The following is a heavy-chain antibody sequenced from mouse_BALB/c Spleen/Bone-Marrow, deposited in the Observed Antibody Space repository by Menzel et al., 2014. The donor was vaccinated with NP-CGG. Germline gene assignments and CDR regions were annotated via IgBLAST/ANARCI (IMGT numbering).Heavy chain of an antibody. D-gene: IGHD1-1*01. CDR1: GFTFSNYW. V-gene: IGHV6-6*02. J-gene: IGHJ2*01. CDR2: IRLKSNNYAT. CDR3: ARRIYYGYYFDY. Sequence: EVKLMESGGGLVQPGGSMKLSCVASGFTFSNYWTNWVRQSPEKGLEWVAEIRLKSNNYATDYAESVKGRFSISRDDSKSSVYLQMNNLRAEDTGIYYCARRIYYGYYFDYWGQGTTLTVSS.